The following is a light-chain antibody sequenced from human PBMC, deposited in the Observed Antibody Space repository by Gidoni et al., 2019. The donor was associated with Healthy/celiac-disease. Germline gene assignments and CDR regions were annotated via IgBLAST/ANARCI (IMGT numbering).Light chain of an antibody. V-gene: IGKV3-15*01. CDR3: QQYNNWPPIT. CDR1: QSVSSN. CDR2: GAS. J-gene: IGKJ5*01. Sequence: EIVMTQSPATLSVSPRERATLSCRARQSVSSNLAWYQQKPGQAPRLLIYGASTRATGIPASFSGSGSGTEFTLTISSLQSEDFAVYYCQQYNNWPPITFGQGTRLEIK.